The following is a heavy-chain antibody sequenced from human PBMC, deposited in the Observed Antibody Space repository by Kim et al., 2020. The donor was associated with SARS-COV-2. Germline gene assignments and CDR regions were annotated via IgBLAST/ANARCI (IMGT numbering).Heavy chain of an antibody. CDR3: AKEGRGAAAGGGKGGFYYYYYGMDV. D-gene: IGHD3-16*01. V-gene: IGHV3-23*03. Sequence: GGSLRLSCAASGFTFSSYAMSWVRQAPGKGLEWVSVIYSGGSSTYYADSVKGRFTIPRDNSKNTLYLQMNSLRAEDTAVYYCAKEGRGAAAGGGKGGFYYYYYGMDVWGQGTTVTVSS. CDR1: GFTFSSYA. J-gene: IGHJ6*02. CDR2: IYSGGSST.